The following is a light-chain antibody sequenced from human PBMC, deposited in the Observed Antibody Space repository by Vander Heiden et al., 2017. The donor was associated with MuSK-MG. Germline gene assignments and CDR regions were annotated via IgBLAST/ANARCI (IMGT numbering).Light chain of an antibody. CDR1: QSVSSSY. V-gene: IGKV3-20*01. Sequence: EIGLTQSAGTLSFSPGERATLSCRASQSVSSSYLAWYQQKPGQAPRLLIYRASSRATGIPDRFSGSGSGTDFTLTISRLEPADFAVYYCQQAGSSPITFGGGTKVEIK. CDR3: QQAGSSPIT. J-gene: IGKJ4*01. CDR2: RAS.